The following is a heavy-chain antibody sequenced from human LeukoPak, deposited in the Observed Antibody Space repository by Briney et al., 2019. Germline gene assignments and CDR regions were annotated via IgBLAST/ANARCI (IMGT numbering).Heavy chain of an antibody. Sequence: GGSLRLSCAASGFTFSSYGMHWVRQAPGKGLEWVAVISYDGSNKYYADSVKGRFTISRDNSKNTLYLKMNSLRAEDTAVYYCAKGEWLNDGIYFDYWGQGTLVTVSS. CDR1: GFTFSSYG. D-gene: IGHD3-3*01. J-gene: IGHJ4*02. CDR3: AKGEWLNDGIYFDY. V-gene: IGHV3-30*18. CDR2: ISYDGSNK.